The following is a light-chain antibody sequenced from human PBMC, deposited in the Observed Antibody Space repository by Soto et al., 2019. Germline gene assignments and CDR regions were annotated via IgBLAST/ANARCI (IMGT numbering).Light chain of an antibody. CDR1: QSISSY. J-gene: IGKJ2*01. CDR2: AAS. Sequence: DIQMTQSPSSLSASVGDTVTITCRASQSISSYLNWYQQKPAKAPKLLIYAASSLQSGVPSRFSGSGSGTAFTLNISSLQPEDFATYYCHQSYSTPPYTFGQGTKVEIK. CDR3: HQSYSTPPYT. V-gene: IGKV1-39*01.